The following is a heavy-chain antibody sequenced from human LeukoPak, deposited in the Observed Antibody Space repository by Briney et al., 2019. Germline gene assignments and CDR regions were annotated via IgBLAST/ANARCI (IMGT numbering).Heavy chain of an antibody. Sequence: SETLSLTCTVSGGSISSYYWSWIRQPPGKGLEWIGYIYYSGSTNYNPSLKSRVTISVDTSKNQFSLKLSSVTAADTAVYYCARGYCSTSCYVAFDIWGQGTMVTVSS. D-gene: IGHD2-2*01. J-gene: IGHJ3*02. CDR3: ARGYCSTSCYVAFDI. CDR1: GGSISSYY. V-gene: IGHV4-59*01. CDR2: IYYSGST.